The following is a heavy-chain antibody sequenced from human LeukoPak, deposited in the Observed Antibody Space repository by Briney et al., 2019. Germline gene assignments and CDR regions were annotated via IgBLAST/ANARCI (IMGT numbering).Heavy chain of an antibody. D-gene: IGHD3-10*01. CDR3: ARGVRSGSGSYYRAYFDY. CDR2: INHSGST. CDR1: GGSSSGYY. Sequence: SETLSLTCAVYGGSSSGYYWSWIRQPPGKGLEWIGEINHSGSTNYNPSLKSRVTISVDTSENQFSLKLSSVTAADTAVYYCARGVRSGSGSYYRAYFDYWGQGTLVTVSS. J-gene: IGHJ4*02. V-gene: IGHV4-34*01.